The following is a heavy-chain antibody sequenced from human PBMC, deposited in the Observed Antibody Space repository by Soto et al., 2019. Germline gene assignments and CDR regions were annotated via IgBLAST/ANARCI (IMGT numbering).Heavy chain of an antibody. CDR3: ARDSRSGYYLEY. V-gene: IGHV4-30-2*01. J-gene: IGHJ4*02. Sequence: QLQLQESGSGLVKPSQTLSLTCAVSGDSISSGGYSWNWIRQPPGKGLEWIGYIYHSGGTDYNPSLXSXXTITVDSSNNQFSLNLRSVTAADTAVYCCARDSRSGYYLEYWGQGTLVTVSS. D-gene: IGHD3-22*01. CDR1: GDSISSGGYS. CDR2: IYHSGGT.